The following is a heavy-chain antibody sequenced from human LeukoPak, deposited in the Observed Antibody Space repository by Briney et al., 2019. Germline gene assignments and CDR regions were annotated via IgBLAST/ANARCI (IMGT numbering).Heavy chain of an antibody. D-gene: IGHD3-22*01. Sequence: ASVKVSCKASGYIFTGYYMHWVRQAPGQGLEWMGWINPNSGDTNYAQKFQGRVTMTRDTSISTAYMELSSLRSEDTAVYYCANGDYYDSSGYPTWGQGTLVTVSS. V-gene: IGHV1-2*02. J-gene: IGHJ4*02. CDR1: GYIFTGYY. CDR2: INPNSGDT. CDR3: ANGDYYDSSGYPT.